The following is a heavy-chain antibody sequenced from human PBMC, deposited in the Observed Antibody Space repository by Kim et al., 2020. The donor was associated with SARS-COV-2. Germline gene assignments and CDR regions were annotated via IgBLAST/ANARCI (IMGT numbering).Heavy chain of an antibody. D-gene: IGHD3-10*01. J-gene: IGHJ6*04. CDR3: AREGITMVRGGDYYYGIDA. Sequence: ASVKVSCKASGYTFTSYDINWVRQATGQGLEWMGWMNPNSGSTGYAQKFQGKVTMTRNTSISTAYMELSSLRSEDTAVYYCAREGITMVRGGDYYYGIDAWGEGNTVTVSS. CDR1: GYTFTSYD. V-gene: IGHV1-8*01. CDR2: MNPNSGST.